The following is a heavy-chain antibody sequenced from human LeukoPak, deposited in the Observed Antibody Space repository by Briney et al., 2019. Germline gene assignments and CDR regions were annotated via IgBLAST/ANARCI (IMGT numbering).Heavy chain of an antibody. J-gene: IGHJ4*02. CDR2: ISGSGGST. CDR3: AKSSSEESSGYRFPVFDY. Sequence: GGSLRLSCAASGFTFSSYAMSWVRQAPGKGLEWVSAISGSGGSTYYAASVKGRFTISRDNSKNTLYLQMNGLRAEDTAVYYCAKSSSEESSGYRFPVFDYWGQGTLVTVSS. CDR1: GFTFSSYA. V-gene: IGHV3-23*01. D-gene: IGHD3-22*01.